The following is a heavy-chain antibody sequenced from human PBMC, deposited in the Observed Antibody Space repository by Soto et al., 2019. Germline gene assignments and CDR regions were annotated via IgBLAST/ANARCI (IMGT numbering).Heavy chain of an antibody. D-gene: IGHD3-16*01. Sequence: EVQLVESGGGLVKPGGSLRLSCVASGFSFNTYGMNWVRQAPGKGPEWVSSITSGSSGGLIYYADSVKGRFTISRDNAKNSLYLQMNSLRAEDTAVYYCARDSYGSLYDYWGQGTLVTVTS. CDR2: ITSGSSGGLI. J-gene: IGHJ4*02. CDR1: GFSFNTYG. CDR3: ARDSYGSLYDY. V-gene: IGHV3-21*01.